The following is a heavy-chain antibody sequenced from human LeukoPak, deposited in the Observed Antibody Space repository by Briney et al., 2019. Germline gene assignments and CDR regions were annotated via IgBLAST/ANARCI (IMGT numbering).Heavy chain of an antibody. CDR2: IYYSGST. CDR1: GYSISSGYY. Sequence: SETLSLTCTVSGYSISSGYYWGWIRQPPGKGLEWIGSIYYSGSTYYNPSLKSRVTISVDTSKNQFSLKLSSVTAADTAVYYCARQEGVYFDYWGQGTLVTVSS. V-gene: IGHV4-38-2*02. J-gene: IGHJ4*02. CDR3: ARQEGVYFDY.